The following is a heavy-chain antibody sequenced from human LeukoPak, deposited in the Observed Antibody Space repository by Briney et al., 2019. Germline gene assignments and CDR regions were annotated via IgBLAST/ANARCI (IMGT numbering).Heavy chain of an antibody. CDR3: ARDNTYMFDY. CDR2: ISSSSSYI. J-gene: IGHJ4*02. D-gene: IGHD2-2*02. V-gene: IGHV3-21*01. Sequence: GGSLRLSCAASGFTFSSYAMSWVRQAPGKGLEWVSSISSSSSYIYYADSVKGRFTVARDNAKNTLYLEMNRLRAEDTAVYYCARDNTYMFDYWGQGTQVTVSS. CDR1: GFTFSSYA.